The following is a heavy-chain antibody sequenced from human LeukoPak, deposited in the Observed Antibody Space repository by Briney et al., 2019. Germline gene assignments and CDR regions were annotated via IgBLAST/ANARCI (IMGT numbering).Heavy chain of an antibody. V-gene: IGHV4-39*01. Sequence: SETLSLTCTVSGGSISSSSYYWGWIRQPPGKGLEWIGSIYYSGSTYCNPSLKSRVTISVDTSKNQFSLKLSSVTAADTAVYYCASRRASSTSLPGNGAAFDIWGQGTMVTVSS. CDR1: GGSISSSSYY. J-gene: IGHJ3*02. CDR2: IYYSGST. CDR3: ASRRASSTSLPGNGAAFDI. D-gene: IGHD2-2*01.